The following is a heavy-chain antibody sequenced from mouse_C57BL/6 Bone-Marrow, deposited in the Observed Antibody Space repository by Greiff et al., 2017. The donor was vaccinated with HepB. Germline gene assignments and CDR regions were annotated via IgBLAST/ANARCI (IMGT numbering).Heavy chain of an antibody. D-gene: IGHD3-1*01. V-gene: IGHV1-69*01. CDR2: IDPSDSYT. CDR1: GYIFTSYW. Sequence: QQSCKASGYIFTSYWMHWVKQRPGQGLEWIGEIDPSDSYTNYNQKFKGKSTLTADKSSSTAYMQLSSLTSEDSAVYYCARSGGTRWYFDVWGTGTTVTVSS. J-gene: IGHJ1*03. CDR3: ARSGGTRWYFDV.